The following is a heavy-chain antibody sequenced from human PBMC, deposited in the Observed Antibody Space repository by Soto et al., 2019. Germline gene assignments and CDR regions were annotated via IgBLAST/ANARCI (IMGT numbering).Heavy chain of an antibody. CDR2: FDPEDGET. CDR3: ATSTSGYDWYYYYYGMDV. Sequence: GASVKVSCKVSGYTLTELSMHWVRQAPGKGLEWMGGFDPEDGETIYAQKFQGRVTMTEDTSTDTAYMELSSLRSEDTAVYYCATSTSGYDWYYYYYGMDVWGQGTTVTVSS. CDR1: GYTLTELS. D-gene: IGHD5-12*01. J-gene: IGHJ6*02. V-gene: IGHV1-24*01.